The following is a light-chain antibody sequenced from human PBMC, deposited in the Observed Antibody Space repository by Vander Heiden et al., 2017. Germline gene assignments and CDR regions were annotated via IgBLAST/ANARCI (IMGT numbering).Light chain of an antibody. CDR3: QQRSNWPPT. CDR2: DAS. V-gene: IGKV3-11*01. J-gene: IGKJ2*01. CDR1: QSVSSY. Sequence: EIVLTQSPATLSLSPGERATLSCRASQSVSSYLAWYQQKPGQAHRLLIYDASNRATGIPARFSGSGSVTDCTLTISSLEPEDFAVDYCQQRSNWPPTFGQGTKLEIK.